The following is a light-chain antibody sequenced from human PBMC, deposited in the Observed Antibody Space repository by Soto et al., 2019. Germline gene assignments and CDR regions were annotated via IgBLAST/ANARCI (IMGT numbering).Light chain of an antibody. J-gene: IGKJ1*01. V-gene: IGKV1-12*01. Sequence: DIQMTQSPSSVSASVGDRVTITCRASQGISSWLAWYQQKPGKAPKLLIYAASTLQSGVPSRFSGSGSGTEFTLTISGLQPDDFATYYCQHYNIYSPWTFGQGTKVDIK. CDR1: QGISSW. CDR3: QHYNIYSPWT. CDR2: AAS.